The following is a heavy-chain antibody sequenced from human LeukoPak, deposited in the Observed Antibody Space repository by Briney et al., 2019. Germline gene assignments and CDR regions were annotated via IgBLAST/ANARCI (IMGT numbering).Heavy chain of an antibody. CDR1: GGTFSSYA. V-gene: IGHV1-69*13. CDR2: IILIFGTA. J-gene: IGHJ4*02. Sequence: EASVKVSCKASGGTFSSYAISWVRQAPGQGLEWMGGIILIFGTANYAQKFQGRVTITADESTSTAYMELGSLRSEDTAVYYCAFQYYYDSSGYYYFGYWGQGTLVTVSS. CDR3: AFQYYYDSSGYYYFGY. D-gene: IGHD3-22*01.